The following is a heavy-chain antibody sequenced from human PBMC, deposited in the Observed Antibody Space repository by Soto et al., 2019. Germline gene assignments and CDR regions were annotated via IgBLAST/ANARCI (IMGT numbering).Heavy chain of an antibody. CDR2: IIPIFGTA. V-gene: IGHV1-69*06. CDR3: ALGAMVYAPAYYYGVDV. CDR1: GGTFSSYA. D-gene: IGHD2-8*01. Sequence: ASVKVSCKASGGTFSSYAISWVRQAPGQGLEWMGGIIPIFGTANYAQKFQGRVTITADKSTSTAYMELSSLRSEDTAVYYCALGAMVYAPAYYYGVDVWGQGTTVTVSS. J-gene: IGHJ6*02.